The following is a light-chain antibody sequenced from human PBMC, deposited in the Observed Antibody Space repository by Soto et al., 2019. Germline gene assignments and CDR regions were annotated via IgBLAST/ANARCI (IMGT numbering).Light chain of an antibody. V-gene: IGLV2-14*01. CDR1: SSDVGGYNY. CDR2: DVN. Sequence: QSALTQPASVSGSPGQSITISCTGTSSDVGGYNYVSWYQQHPGKAPKLMIYDVNNRPSGVSNRFSGSKSGNTASLTISGLQAEDEADYYCSSYTRSNTYVFGTGTKVTVL. J-gene: IGLJ1*01. CDR3: SSYTRSNTYV.